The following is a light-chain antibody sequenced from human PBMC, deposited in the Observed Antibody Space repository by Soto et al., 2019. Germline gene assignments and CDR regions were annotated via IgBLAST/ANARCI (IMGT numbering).Light chain of an antibody. J-gene: IGKJ4*01. CDR3: QQYNNWPPGT. Sequence: EIVMTQSPATLSVSPGERATLSCRASQSVSSNLACYQQKPGQAPRLLISGASTRATGIPARFSGSGSGTEFTLTISSLQSEDFAVYYCQQYNNWPPGTFGGGTKVEIK. CDR1: QSVSSN. V-gene: IGKV3D-15*01. CDR2: GAS.